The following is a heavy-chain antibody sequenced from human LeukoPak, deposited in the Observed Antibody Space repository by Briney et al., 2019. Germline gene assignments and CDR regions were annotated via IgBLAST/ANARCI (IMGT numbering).Heavy chain of an antibody. CDR2: INPNSGGK. CDR1: GYTFTGYY. Sequence: VSVKVSCKDSGYTFTGYYIHWVRQAPGQGLEWMGWINPNSGGKNYAQRFQGRVTMTRDTSIITAYLELNRLKSDDTAVYYCARARVSLAAVEALDYWGQGTLVTFSS. V-gene: IGHV1-2*02. CDR3: ARARVSLAAVEALDY. J-gene: IGHJ4*02. D-gene: IGHD6-25*01.